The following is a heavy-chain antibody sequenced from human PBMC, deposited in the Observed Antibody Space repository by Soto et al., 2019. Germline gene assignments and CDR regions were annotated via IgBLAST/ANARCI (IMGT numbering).Heavy chain of an antibody. D-gene: IGHD3-3*01. V-gene: IGHV3-33*01. CDR1: GFTFTSYG. CDR2: IWYGGSNK. CDR3: ARDRRFLEWLDS. Sequence: QMHLVESGGGVVQPGRSLTLSCVASGFTFTSYGIHWVRQAPGKGLEWVAVIWYGGSNKYYGDSVKGRFSISRDNSKNTVYLQMNSLRAEATAVYYCARDRRFLEWLDSWGQGTLVSVSS. J-gene: IGHJ4*02.